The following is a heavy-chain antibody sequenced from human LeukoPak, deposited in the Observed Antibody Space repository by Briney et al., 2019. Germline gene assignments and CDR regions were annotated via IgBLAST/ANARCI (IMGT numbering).Heavy chain of an antibody. CDR1: GFTFSSYG. V-gene: IGHV3-30*03. CDR2: ISYDGSNK. Sequence: PGGSLRLSCAASGFTFSSYGMHWVRQAPGKGLEWVAVISYDGSNKYYADSVKGRFTISRDNSKNTLYLQMNSLRAEDTAVYYCARDTSPYYGSGSYPSYFDYWGQGTLVTVSS. J-gene: IGHJ4*02. D-gene: IGHD3-10*01. CDR3: ARDTSPYYGSGSYPSYFDY.